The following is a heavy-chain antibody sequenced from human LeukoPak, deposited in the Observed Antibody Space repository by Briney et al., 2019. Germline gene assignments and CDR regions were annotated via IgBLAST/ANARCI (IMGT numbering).Heavy chain of an antibody. CDR3: ARHLYYSASAFWYIDL. V-gene: IGHV4-59*08. CDR1: GGSISTYY. D-gene: IGHD3-10*01. CDR2: IYHSGST. J-gene: IGHJ2*01. Sequence: PSETLSLTCTVSGGSISTYYWSWIRQPPGKGLEWIGYIYHSGSTKYNPSLKSRVTVSIDTSKNEFSLILTSVTAADTAEYYCARHLYYSASAFWYIDLWGRGTLVIVSP.